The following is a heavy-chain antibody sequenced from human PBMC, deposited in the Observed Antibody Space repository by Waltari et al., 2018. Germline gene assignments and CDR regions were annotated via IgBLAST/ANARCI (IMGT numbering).Heavy chain of an antibody. J-gene: IGHJ4*02. CDR1: GGSFSGYY. Sequence: QVQLQQWGAGLLKPSETLSLTCAVYGGSFSGYYWSWIRQPPGKGLEWIGEINHMGSTNYNPSLKSRVTISVDTSKNQFSLKLSSVTAADTAVYYCARESVSGSYYDDYWGQGTLVTVSS. CDR2: INHMGST. D-gene: IGHD1-26*01. CDR3: ARESVSGSYYDDY. V-gene: IGHV4-34*01.